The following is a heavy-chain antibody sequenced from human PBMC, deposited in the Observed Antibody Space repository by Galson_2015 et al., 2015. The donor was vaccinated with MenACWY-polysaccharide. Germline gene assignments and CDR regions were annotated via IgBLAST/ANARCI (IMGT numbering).Heavy chain of an antibody. CDR2: INADGSAT. D-gene: IGHD2-15*01. J-gene: IGHJ5*02. CDR3: TKAGAKYCSGSSCYFNWFDP. CDR1: GFSFNTYW. V-gene: IGHV3-74*01. Sequence: SLRLSCAASGFSFNTYWMHWVRHAPGKGLVWVSRINADGSATGYADSVRGRFTVSRDNAKNTLYLEMNSLRAEDTAVYYCTKAGAKYCSGSSCYFNWFDPWGQGTLVTVS.